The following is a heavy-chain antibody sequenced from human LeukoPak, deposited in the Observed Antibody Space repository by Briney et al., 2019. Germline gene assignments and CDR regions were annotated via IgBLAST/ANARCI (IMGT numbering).Heavy chain of an antibody. Sequence: GSLILSCAASGFTLSNYWMSWVRQAPGKGLEGVANIKRDGSEIYYVGSVRGRFTISRDNAKNSLYLQMNSLRAEDTAVYYCTRDHQGTWIYDFEYWGQGTLVTVSS. J-gene: IGHJ4*02. CDR1: GFTLSNYW. V-gene: IGHV3-7*01. CDR3: TRDHQGTWIYDFEY. D-gene: IGHD2-2*01. CDR2: IKRDGSEI.